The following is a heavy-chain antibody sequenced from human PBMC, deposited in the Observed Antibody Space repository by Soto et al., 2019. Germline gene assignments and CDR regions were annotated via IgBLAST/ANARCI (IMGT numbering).Heavy chain of an antibody. CDR2: IDSRSSPT. D-gene: IGHD6-19*01. CDR1: GFTFSSYS. V-gene: IGHV3-48*01. J-gene: IGHJ5*02. Sequence: ESGGGLVPPGGSLRLSCAASGFTFSSYSMNWVRQAPGKGLEWLSYIDSRSSPTYYADSVKGRFTISRDNSKNTLYLQMNSLRAEDTAVYYCARDLQSWGQGTLVTVSS. CDR3: ARDLQS.